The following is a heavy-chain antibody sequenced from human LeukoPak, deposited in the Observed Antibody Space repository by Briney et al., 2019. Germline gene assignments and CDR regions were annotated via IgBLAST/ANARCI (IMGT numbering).Heavy chain of an antibody. V-gene: IGHV3-15*01. Sequence: NAGGSLRLSCAASGLTFSNTWMTWVRQAPGKGLEWVGRIRSKTGGGTTDYTTPVKGRFTISRDDSKNTLYLQMNSLKTEDTAVYYCVGSFLGYWGQGTLVTVSS. CDR1: GLTFSNTW. D-gene: IGHD3-10*01. CDR2: IRSKTGGGTT. CDR3: VGSFLGY. J-gene: IGHJ4*02.